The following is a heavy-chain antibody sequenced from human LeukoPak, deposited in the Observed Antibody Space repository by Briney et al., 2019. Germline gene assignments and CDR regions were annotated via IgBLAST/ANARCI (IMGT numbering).Heavy chain of an antibody. CDR1: GFTFSSYS. J-gene: IGHJ4*02. CDR3: ARDWYSGSFGPLYPRDY. CDR2: ISSSSSTI. D-gene: IGHD1-26*01. V-gene: IGHV3-48*04. Sequence: PGGSLRLSCAASGFTFSSYSMNWVRQAPGKGLEWVSYISSSSSTIYYADSVKGRFTISRDNAKNSLYLQMNSLRAEDTAVYYCARDWYSGSFGPLYPRDYWGQGTLVTVSS.